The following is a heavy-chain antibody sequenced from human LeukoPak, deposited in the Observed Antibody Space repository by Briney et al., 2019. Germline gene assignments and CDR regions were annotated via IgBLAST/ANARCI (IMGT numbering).Heavy chain of an antibody. Sequence: GGSLRLSCAASGFTFSDYYMSCIRQAPGKGLEWVSVIYSGGATYYANSVKGRFTISRDNSKNTLYLQMNSLRVEDTAVYYCAKTGNPATGDHWGQGTLVTVSS. J-gene: IGHJ4*02. CDR3: AKTGNPATGDH. D-gene: IGHD1-1*01. V-gene: IGHV3-53*01. CDR2: IYSGGAT. CDR1: GFTFSDYY.